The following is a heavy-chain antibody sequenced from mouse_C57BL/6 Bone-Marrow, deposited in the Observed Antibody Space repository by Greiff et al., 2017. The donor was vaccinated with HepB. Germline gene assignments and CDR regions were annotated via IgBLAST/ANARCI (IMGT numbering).Heavy chain of an antibody. V-gene: IGHV1-7*01. Sequence: QVQLQQSGAELAKPGASVKLSCKASGYTFTSYWMHWVKQRPGQGLEWIGYINPSSGYTKYNQKFKDKATLTADKSSSTAYMQLSSLTYDDSAVYCCASLYGKEACFAYWGQGTLVTVSA. CDR3: ASLYGKEACFAY. CDR2: INPSSGYT. CDR1: GYTFTSYW. J-gene: IGHJ3*01. D-gene: IGHD2-1*01.